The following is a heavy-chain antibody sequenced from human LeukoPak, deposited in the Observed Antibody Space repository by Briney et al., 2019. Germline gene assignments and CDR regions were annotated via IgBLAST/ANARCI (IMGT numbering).Heavy chain of an antibody. CDR2: IYHSGST. CDR3: ARTGGMVRGENWFDP. CDR1: GGSISSGGYS. D-gene: IGHD3-10*01. V-gene: IGHV4-30-2*01. J-gene: IGHJ5*02. Sequence: PSQTLSPTCAVSGGSISSGGYSWSWIRQPPGKGLEWIGYIYHSGSTYYNPSLKSRVTISVDRSKNQFSLKLSSVTAADTAVYYCARTGGMVRGENWFDPWGQGTLVTVSS.